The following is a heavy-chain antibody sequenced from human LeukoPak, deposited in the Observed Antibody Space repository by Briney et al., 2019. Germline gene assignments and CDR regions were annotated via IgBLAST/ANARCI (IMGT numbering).Heavy chain of an antibody. CDR3: ARESVVGAPDY. Sequence: GGSLRLSCAASGFTFSSYSMNWVRQAPGKGLEWVSYISSSSSTIYYADSVKGRFTISRDNVKNSLYLQMTSLRAEDTAVYYCARESVVGAPDYWGQGTLVTVSS. D-gene: IGHD2-15*01. J-gene: IGHJ4*02. CDR2: ISSSSSTI. V-gene: IGHV3-48*01. CDR1: GFTFSSYS.